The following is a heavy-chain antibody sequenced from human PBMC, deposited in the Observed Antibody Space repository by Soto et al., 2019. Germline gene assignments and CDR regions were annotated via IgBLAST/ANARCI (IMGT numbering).Heavy chain of an antibody. D-gene: IGHD3-16*01. CDR3: ATWDLARATFDAYDR. J-gene: IGHJ6*01. Sequence: QEQLVESGGGVVQPGRSLRLSCAASGFTFSRDGMHWIRQAPCKGLEWVAMIWYHGNKENYADSVRGRFNISRDNSKNTVYPQINSMRIDDTALYYCATWDLARATFDAYDRWGQGT. CDR1: GFTFSRDG. V-gene: IGHV3-33*01. CDR2: IWYHGNKE.